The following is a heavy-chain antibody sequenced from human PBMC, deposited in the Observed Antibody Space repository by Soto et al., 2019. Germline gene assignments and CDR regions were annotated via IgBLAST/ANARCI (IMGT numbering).Heavy chain of an antibody. CDR1: GFTFSNYW. J-gene: IGHJ4*02. CDR3: VRDSHGDY. CDR2: IDHDGST. Sequence: EVQLVESGGGLVQPGGSLRLSCAASGFTFSNYWMHWVRQAPGKGLAWVARIDHDGSTDYAGSVRGRFTVSRDNAESMLYLQMNSLRDDDTALFYCVRDSHGDYWCQGTLVTVSS. V-gene: IGHV3-74*01.